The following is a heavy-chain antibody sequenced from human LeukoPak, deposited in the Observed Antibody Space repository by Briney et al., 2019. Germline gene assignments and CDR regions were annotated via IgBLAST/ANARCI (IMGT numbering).Heavy chain of an antibody. V-gene: IGHV1-46*01. CDR3: ARASLWGRLSTNYYYYMDV. CDR2: INPSGGST. D-gene: IGHD3-16*02. CDR1: GYTFTSYY. Sequence: ASVKVSCKASGYTFTSYYMHWVRQAPGQGLEWMGIINPSGGSTSYAQKFQGRVTMTTDTSTSTAYMELRSLRSDDTAVYYCARASLWGRLSTNYYYYMDVWGKGTTVTVSS. J-gene: IGHJ6*03.